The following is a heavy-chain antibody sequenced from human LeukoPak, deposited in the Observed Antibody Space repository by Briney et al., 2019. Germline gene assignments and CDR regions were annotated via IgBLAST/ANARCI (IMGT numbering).Heavy chain of an antibody. CDR3: ARGRNLAV. CDR1: GFTFSSYA. J-gene: IGHJ6*02. Sequence: GGSLRLSCAASGFTFSSYAMHWVRQAPGKGLEWVAVISYDGSNKYYADSVKGRFTISRDNSKNTLYLQMNSLRVEDTAVYYCARGRNLAVWGQGTTVTVSS. CDR2: ISYDGSNK. V-gene: IGHV3-30-3*01.